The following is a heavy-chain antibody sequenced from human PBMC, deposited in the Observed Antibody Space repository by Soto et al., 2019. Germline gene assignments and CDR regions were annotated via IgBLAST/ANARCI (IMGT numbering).Heavy chain of an antibody. CDR2: MNTNSGNT. J-gene: IGHJ6*01. V-gene: IGHV1-8*02. CDR1: GYTFTSYD. D-gene: IGHD2-2*01. Sequence: QVQLVQSGAEVKKPGASVKVSCKASGYTFTSYDINWVRQATGQGLEWMGWMNTNSGNTDYAQKFQGRVTMTRNTSISTAYMVLSSMRSEVAAVYFCARGRDIVLVPAAMYYYYYGMGGWGQGTKVTVSS. CDR3: ARGRDIVLVPAAMYYYYYGMGG.